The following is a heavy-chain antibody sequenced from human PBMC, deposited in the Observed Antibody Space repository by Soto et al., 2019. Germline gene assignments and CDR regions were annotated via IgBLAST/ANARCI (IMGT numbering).Heavy chain of an antibody. CDR3: ARARCTRNPCLPPDPLDAFDI. CDR2: ISAYNGNT. D-gene: IGHD2-8*01. J-gene: IGHJ3*02. CDR1: GYTFTSYG. Sequence: ASVKVSCKASGYTFTSYGISWVRQAPGQGLEWMGWISAYNGNTNYAQKLQGRVTMTTDTSTSTAYMELRSLRSDDTAVYYCARARCTRNPCLPPDPLDAFDIWGQGTMVTVSS. V-gene: IGHV1-18*01.